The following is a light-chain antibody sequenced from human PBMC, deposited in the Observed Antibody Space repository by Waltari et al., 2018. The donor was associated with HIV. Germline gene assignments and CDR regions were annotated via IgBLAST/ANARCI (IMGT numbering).Light chain of an antibody. CDR3: AAWDDSLNGYV. J-gene: IGLJ1*01. V-gene: IGLV1-44*01. Sequence: QSVLTQPPSASGTPGQRVTISCSGRRSNIGRNSVNWSPQLPGTAPKLLIYGDDQRPSGVPDRFSGSKSGTSASLAISGPQSEDEAVYFCAAWDDSLNGYVFGAGTKVTVL. CDR2: GDD. CDR1: RSNIGRNS.